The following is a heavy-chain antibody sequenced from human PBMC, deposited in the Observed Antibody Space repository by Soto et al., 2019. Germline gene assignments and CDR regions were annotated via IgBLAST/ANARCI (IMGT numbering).Heavy chain of an antibody. CDR2: IRSKANSYAT. CDR1: GFSFCGSA. D-gene: IGHD3-3*01. Sequence: GSLRLSCAASGFSFCGSAMHWVRQASGKGLEWVGRIRSKANSYATAYAASVKGRFTISRDDSKNTAYLQMNSLKTEDTAVYYCTSRWSGYYGGYYYYGMDVWGQGTTVTVSS. J-gene: IGHJ6*02. CDR3: TSRWSGYYGGYYYYGMDV. V-gene: IGHV3-73*01.